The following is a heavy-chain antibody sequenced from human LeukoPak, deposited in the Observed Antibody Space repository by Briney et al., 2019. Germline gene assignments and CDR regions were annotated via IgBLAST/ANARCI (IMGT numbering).Heavy chain of an antibody. CDR1: GGSISSYY. V-gene: IGHV4-59*01. J-gene: IGHJ3*02. CDR2: IYYSGST. Sequence: SETLSLTCTVSGGSISSYYWSWIRQPPGEGLEWIGYIYYSGSTNYNPSLKSRVTISVDTSKNQFSLKLSSVTAADTAVYYCARDLGRITMVRGVIITGDAFDIWGQGTMVTVSS. CDR3: ARDLGRITMVRGVIITGDAFDI. D-gene: IGHD3-10*01.